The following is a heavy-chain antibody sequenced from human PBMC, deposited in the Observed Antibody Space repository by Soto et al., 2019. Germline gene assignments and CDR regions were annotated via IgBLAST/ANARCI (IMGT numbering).Heavy chain of an antibody. Sequence: EVQLVESGGGLIQPGGSLRLSCAASGLTFSSYSMNWVLQVPGRGREWISYISSSDINIYYADSVKGRFTTSRDIAKNSLYLQMNSLRAEDTAVYYCARDYGDYVPRNDYWGQGTLVTVSS. J-gene: IGHJ4*02. CDR1: GLTFSSYS. CDR2: ISSSDINI. D-gene: IGHD4-17*01. CDR3: ARDYGDYVPRNDY. V-gene: IGHV3-48*01.